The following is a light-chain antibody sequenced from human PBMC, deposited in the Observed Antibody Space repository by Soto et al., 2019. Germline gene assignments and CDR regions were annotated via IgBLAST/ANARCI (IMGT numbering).Light chain of an antibody. Sequence: DIQMAQSTSSLSASVGDRVTITCRASQSITRFLNWYQQKPGKAPKLLIYAASTLQSGVPSRFSGSGSGTHFTLTISSLQPEDFATYYCQQNYSPPPITFGQGTRLEI. CDR3: QQNYSPPPIT. CDR1: QSITRF. V-gene: IGKV1-39*01. CDR2: AAS. J-gene: IGKJ5*01.